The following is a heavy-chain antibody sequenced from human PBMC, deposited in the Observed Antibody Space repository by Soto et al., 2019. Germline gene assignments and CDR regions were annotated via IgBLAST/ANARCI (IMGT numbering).Heavy chain of an antibody. V-gene: IGHV1-18*04. CDR3: AREKDYDILTGYPTYYYYGMDV. J-gene: IGHJ6*02. D-gene: IGHD3-9*01. CDR2: ISAYNGNT. CDR1: GYTFTSYG. Sequence: GASVKVSCKASGYTFTSYGISWVRQAPGQGLEWMGWISAYNGNTNYAQKLQGRVTMTTDTSTSTAYMELRSLRSDDTAVYYCAREKDYDILTGYPTYYYYGMDVWGQGTTVTVSS.